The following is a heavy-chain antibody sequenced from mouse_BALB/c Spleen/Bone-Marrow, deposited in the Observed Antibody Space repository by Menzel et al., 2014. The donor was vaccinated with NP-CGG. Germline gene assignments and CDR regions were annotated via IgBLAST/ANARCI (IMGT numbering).Heavy chain of an antibody. CDR3: ARRTLYRYDAGAMDY. CDR2: ISSGGSYT. V-gene: IGHV5-9-3*01. D-gene: IGHD2-14*01. CDR1: GFTFSSYA. J-gene: IGHJ4*01. Sequence: EVQVVESGGGLVKPGGSLKLSCAASGFTFSSYAMSWVRQTPEKRLEWVATISSGGSYTYYPDSVKGRFTISIDNAKNTLYLQMSSLRSEDTAMYYCARRTLYRYDAGAMDYWGQGTSVTVSS.